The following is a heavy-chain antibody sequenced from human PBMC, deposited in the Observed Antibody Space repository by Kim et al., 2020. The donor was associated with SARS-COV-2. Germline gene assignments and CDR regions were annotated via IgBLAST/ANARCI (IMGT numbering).Heavy chain of an antibody. Sequence: ASVKVSCKASGYTFTGYYMHWVRQAPGQGLEWMGWINPNSGGTNYAQKFQGRVTMTRDTSISTAYMELSRLRSDDTAVYYCARDREGSGSYYADYWGQGTLVTVSS. CDR3: ARDREGSGSYYADY. V-gene: IGHV1-2*02. CDR1: GYTFTGYY. CDR2: INPNSGGT. J-gene: IGHJ4*02. D-gene: IGHD1-26*01.